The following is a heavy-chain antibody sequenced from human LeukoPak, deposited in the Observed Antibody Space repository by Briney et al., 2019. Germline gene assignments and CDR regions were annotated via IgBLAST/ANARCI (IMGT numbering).Heavy chain of an antibody. V-gene: IGHV4-59*10. CDR3: ARALTYYYGSGTGNWFDP. CDR2: IYTSGST. D-gene: IGHD3-10*01. CDR1: GGSFSGYY. Sequence: SETLSLTCAVYGGSFSGYYWSWIRQPAGKGLEWIGRIYTSGSTNYNPSLKSRVTISVDTSKNQFSLKLSSVTAADTAVYYCARALTYYYGSGTGNWFDPWGQGTLVTVSS. J-gene: IGHJ5*02.